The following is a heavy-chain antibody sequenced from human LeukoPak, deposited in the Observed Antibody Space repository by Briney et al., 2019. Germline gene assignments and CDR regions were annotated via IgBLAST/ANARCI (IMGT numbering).Heavy chain of an antibody. J-gene: IGHJ4*02. D-gene: IGHD6-13*01. V-gene: IGHV3-53*01. CDR1: GFTVSSNY. CDR3: ARGFAIAAAGTAIDY. CDR2: IYSGGST. Sequence: GGSLRLSCAASGFTVSSNYMSWVRQAPGKGLEWVSVIYSGGSTYYADSVKGRFIISRDNSKNTLYLQMNSLRAEDTAVYYCARGFAIAAAGTAIDYWGQGTLVTVSS.